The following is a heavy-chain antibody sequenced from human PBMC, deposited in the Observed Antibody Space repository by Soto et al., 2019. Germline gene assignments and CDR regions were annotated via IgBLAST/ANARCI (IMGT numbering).Heavy chain of an antibody. V-gene: IGHV3-53*02. J-gene: IGHJ5*02. Sequence: EVQLVETGGGLIQPGGSLRLSCAASGFTVSNTYMTWVRQPPGKGLECVSVIYTAGGTNYADSVKGRFIIPRDKSKNTLYLQMNSLRAEDTAVYYCARALPVAKGGFDPWGQGTLVTVSS. CDR2: IYTAGGT. CDR1: GFTVSNTY. CDR3: ARALPVAKGGFDP.